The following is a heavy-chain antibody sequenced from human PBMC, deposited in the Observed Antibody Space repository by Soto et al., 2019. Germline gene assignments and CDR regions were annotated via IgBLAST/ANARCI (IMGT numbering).Heavy chain of an antibody. Sequence: SETLSLTCVVSGGSLSDYFWSWIRQPPGMALEWIGEINHLGSINYNPSLKSRVTMSVDTSKNQFSLKLSSVTAADTAVYYCARAYCSGGSCKFDYWGQGTLVTVSS. CDR3: ARAYCSGGSCKFDY. D-gene: IGHD2-15*01. V-gene: IGHV4-34*01. CDR2: INHLGSI. J-gene: IGHJ4*02. CDR1: GGSLSDYF.